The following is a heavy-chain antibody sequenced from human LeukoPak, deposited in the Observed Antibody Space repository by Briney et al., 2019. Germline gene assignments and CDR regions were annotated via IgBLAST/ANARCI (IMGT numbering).Heavy chain of an antibody. V-gene: IGHV3-48*04. CDR3: ARGGSGYYFGSAFDI. J-gene: IGHJ3*02. CDR2: ISSSSSTI. D-gene: IGHD3-9*01. CDR1: GVTFSSYS. Sequence: PAESLRLSCAASGVTFSSYSMNWVRQAPGKGLEWVSYISSSSSTIYYADSVKGRFTISRDNAKNSLYLQMNSLRAEDTAVYYCARGGSGYYFGSAFDICGQGTLVTVSS.